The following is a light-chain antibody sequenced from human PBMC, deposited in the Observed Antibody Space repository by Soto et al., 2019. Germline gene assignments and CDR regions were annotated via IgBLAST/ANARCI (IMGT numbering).Light chain of an antibody. CDR3: QVWDGFGDHYV. CDR2: DDR. CDR1: NIGSKR. V-gene: IGLV3-21*02. J-gene: IGLJ1*01. Sequence: SYELTQPPSVSVAPGQTARITCGGNNIGSKRVHWYQQKPGQAPVLAVFDDRDRPSGIPERFSGSNSGNTATLTISGVGAGDEADYYCQVWDGFGDHYVFGTGTKV.